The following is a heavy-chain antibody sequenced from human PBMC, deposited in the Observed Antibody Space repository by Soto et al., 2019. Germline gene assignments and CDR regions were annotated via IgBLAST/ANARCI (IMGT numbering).Heavy chain of an antibody. D-gene: IGHD3-10*01. CDR3: ATDSTVTMVGGVNHYYYYYGMDV. CDR1: GFTFSSYS. J-gene: IGHJ6*02. CDR2: ISSSSSTI. Sequence: LRLSCAASGFTFSSYSMNWVRQAPGKGLEWVSYISSSSSTIYYADSVKGRFTISRDNAKNSLYLQMNSLRDEDTAVYYCATDSTVTMVGGVNHYYYYYGMDVWGQGTTVTVSS. V-gene: IGHV3-48*02.